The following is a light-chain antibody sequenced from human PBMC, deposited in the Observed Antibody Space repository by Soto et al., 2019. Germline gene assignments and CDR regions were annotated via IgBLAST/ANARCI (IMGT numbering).Light chain of an antibody. CDR1: QSVSNNY. J-gene: IGKJ1*01. CDR3: QQYYSFPRT. Sequence: EIVLTQSPGTLSLSPGERATLSCSASQSVSNNYLAWYQQKPGQAPRLLIYDASNRATGIPARFSGSGSGTDFTLTISCLQSEDFATYYCQQYYSFPRTFGQGTKVDIK. CDR2: DAS. V-gene: IGKV3-20*01.